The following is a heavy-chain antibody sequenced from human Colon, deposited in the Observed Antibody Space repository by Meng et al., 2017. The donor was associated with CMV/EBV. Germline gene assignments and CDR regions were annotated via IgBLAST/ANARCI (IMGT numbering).Heavy chain of an antibody. CDR3: ARNRLECGGDCYFADS. J-gene: IGHJ5*02. CDR2: IYDTGRT. Sequence: GGSLRLSCAASGFTFNLYGMSWVRQAPGKGLEWVSVIYDTGRTYYADSVKGRFTVSRDESKNTVFLQMNNLRTEDTAVYYCARNRLECGGDCYFADSWGQGTQVTVSS. CDR1: GFTFNLYG. V-gene: IGHV3-66*01. D-gene: IGHD2-21*02.